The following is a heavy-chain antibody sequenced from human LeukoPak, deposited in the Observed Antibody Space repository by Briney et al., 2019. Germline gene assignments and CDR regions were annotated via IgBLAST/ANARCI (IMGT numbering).Heavy chain of an antibody. V-gene: IGHV3-72*01. CDR3: ARTYYYGSGSNDY. Sequence: GGSLRLSCEASGFSFSDHYMDWVRQAPGKGLEWVGRTRNKAHSYTTEYAASVKGRFTISRDDSKNSLYLQMNSLKTEDTAVYYCARTYYYGSGSNDYWGQGTLVTVSS. CDR2: TRNKAHSYTT. J-gene: IGHJ4*02. D-gene: IGHD3-10*01. CDR1: GFSFSDHY.